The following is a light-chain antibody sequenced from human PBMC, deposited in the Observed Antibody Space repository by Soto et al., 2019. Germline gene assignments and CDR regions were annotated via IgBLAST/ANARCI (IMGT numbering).Light chain of an antibody. CDR2: AAS. CDR1: QGISTY. V-gene: IGKV1-27*01. Sequence: DIQMTQSPSSLSASVGDRVTINCRASQGISTYLAWYQQKPWKVPKLLIYAASTLQSGVTSRFSGSGSGTDFTLTISSLQPEDVATYYWQKYNSAPWTCGQGTKVEIK. CDR3: QKYNSAPWT. J-gene: IGKJ1*01.